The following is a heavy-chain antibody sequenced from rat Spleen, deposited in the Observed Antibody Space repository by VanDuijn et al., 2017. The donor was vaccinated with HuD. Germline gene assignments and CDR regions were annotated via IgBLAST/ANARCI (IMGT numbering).Heavy chain of an antibody. Sequence: QVQLRESGPGLVQPSQTLSLTCTVSGFSLTNFHVHWVRQPPGKGLEWMGGIWGDGSTNYNSALKSRLSISRDTSKSQVFLKMNSLQTEDTAIYFCTRTYGGYTSNWFPYWGQGTLVTVSS. CDR2: IWGDGST. V-gene: IGHV2-1*01. D-gene: IGHD1-11*01. CDR3: TRTYGGYTSNWFPY. CDR1: GFSLTNFH. J-gene: IGHJ3*01.